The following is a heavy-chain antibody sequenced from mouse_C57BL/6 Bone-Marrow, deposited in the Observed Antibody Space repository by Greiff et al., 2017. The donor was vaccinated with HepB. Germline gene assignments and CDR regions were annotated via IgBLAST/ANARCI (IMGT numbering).Heavy chain of an antibody. Sequence: QVQLQQSGAELVKPGASVKISCKASGYAFSSYWMNWVKQRPGKGLEWIGQIYPGDGDTNYNGKFKGKATLTADKSSSTAYMQLSSLTSEDSAVYFCARRFGYYGSSPYLDYWGQGTTLTVSS. J-gene: IGHJ2*01. CDR3: ARRFGYYGSSPYLDY. V-gene: IGHV1-80*01. D-gene: IGHD1-1*01. CDR2: IYPGDGDT. CDR1: GYAFSSYW.